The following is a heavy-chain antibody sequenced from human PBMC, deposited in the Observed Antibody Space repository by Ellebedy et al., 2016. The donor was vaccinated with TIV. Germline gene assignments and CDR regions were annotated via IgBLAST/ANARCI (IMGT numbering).Heavy chain of an antibody. V-gene: IGHV3-53*01. D-gene: IGHD6-13*01. CDR1: GFTVSSNY. CDR2: IYSGGST. Sequence: GESLKISCAASGFTVSSNYMSWVRQAPGKGLEWVSVIYSGGSTYYADSVKGRFTISRDNSKNTLYLQMNSLRVEDTAVYYCVRDQQLDVYWYFDLWGRGTLVTVSS. J-gene: IGHJ2*01. CDR3: VRDQQLDVYWYFDL.